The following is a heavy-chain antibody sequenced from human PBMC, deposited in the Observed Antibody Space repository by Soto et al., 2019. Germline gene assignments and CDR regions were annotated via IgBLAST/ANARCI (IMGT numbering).Heavy chain of an antibody. V-gene: IGHV3-30*19. CDR3: AKVKMTYAIRGLYFDL. CDR2: ISYDGSNA. D-gene: IGHD2-21*01. CDR1: GFTFSSFG. J-gene: IGHJ4*02. Sequence: PGGSLRLSCAASGFTFSSFGMHWVRQAPGKGLEWVALISYDGSNAYYGDSVKGRFTISRDNSKNTLYLQMNTLRAEDSAVYYCAKVKMTYAIRGLYFDLWGQGTLVTSPQ.